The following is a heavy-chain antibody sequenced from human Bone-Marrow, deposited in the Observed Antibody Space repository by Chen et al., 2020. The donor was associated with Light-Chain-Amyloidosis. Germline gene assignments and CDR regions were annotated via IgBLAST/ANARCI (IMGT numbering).Heavy chain of an antibody. J-gene: IGHJ4*02. CDR2: IYPDDSDA. Sequence: ISCKGSGYTFPNYWIGWVRQMPGKGLEWMGVIYPDDSDARYSPSFEGQVTISADKSITTAYLQWRSPKASDTAMYYCARRRDGYNFDYWGQGTLVTVSS. CDR3: ARRRDGYNFDY. D-gene: IGHD5-12*01. CDR1: GYTFPNYW. V-gene: IGHV5-51*01.